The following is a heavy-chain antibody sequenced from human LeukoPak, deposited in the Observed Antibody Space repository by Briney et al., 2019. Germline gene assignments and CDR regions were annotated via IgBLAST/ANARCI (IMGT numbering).Heavy chain of an antibody. V-gene: IGHV3-15*01. CDR1: GFTFSNAW. J-gene: IGHJ4*02. CDR2: IKSKTDGGTT. Sequence: GGSLRLSCAASGFTFSNAWMSWVRQAPGKGLEWVGRIKSKTDGGTTDYAAPVKGRFTISRDDSKNTLYLQMNSPKTEDTAVYYCTTDLNSSGWYVGYWGQGTLVTVSS. D-gene: IGHD6-19*01. CDR3: TTDLNSSGWYVGY.